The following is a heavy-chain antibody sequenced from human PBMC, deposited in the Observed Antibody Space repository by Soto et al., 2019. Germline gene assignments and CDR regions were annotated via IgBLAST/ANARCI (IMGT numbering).Heavy chain of an antibody. V-gene: IGHV3-43*01. Sequence: EVQLVESGGVVVQPGGSLRLSCAASGFTFDDYTMHWVRQAPGKGLEWVSLISWDGGSTYYADSVKGRFTISRDNSKNSLYLQMNSLRTDDTALYYCAKDARQWEPRNWFDPWGQGTLVTVSS. CDR2: ISWDGGST. CDR3: AKDARQWEPRNWFDP. J-gene: IGHJ5*02. D-gene: IGHD1-26*01. CDR1: GFTFDDYT.